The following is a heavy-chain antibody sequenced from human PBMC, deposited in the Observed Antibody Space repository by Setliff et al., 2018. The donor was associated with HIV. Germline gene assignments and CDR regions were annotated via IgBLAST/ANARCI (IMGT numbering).Heavy chain of an antibody. CDR3: ARGWGLWFGQLSILPLDP. CDR2: LTPHSGDT. CDR1: GYTFLNYD. V-gene: IGHV1-8*01. Sequence: GASVKVSCKASGYTFLNYDINWLRQAPGQGLEWMGRLTPHSGDTISADRFQGRLVMTTNTSTTTAFMELSSLRSDDTALYFCARGWGLWFGQLSILPLDPWGQGTLVTVSS. D-gene: IGHD3-10*01. J-gene: IGHJ5*02.